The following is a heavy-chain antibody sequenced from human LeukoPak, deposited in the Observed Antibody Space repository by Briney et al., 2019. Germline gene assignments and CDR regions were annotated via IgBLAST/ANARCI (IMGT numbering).Heavy chain of an antibody. CDR2: ISSNGGST. CDR3: AIFSGYDPHYYYYLDV. D-gene: IGHD5-12*01. Sequence: GGSLRLSCAASGFTFSSYAMHWVRQAPAKGLEEVSAISSNGGSTYYANSVKGRFTISRDNSKNTLYLQMGSLRAEDMAVYYCAIFSGYDPHYYYYLDVWGEGTNVTVSS. J-gene: IGHJ6*03. CDR1: GFTFSSYA. V-gene: IGHV3-64*01.